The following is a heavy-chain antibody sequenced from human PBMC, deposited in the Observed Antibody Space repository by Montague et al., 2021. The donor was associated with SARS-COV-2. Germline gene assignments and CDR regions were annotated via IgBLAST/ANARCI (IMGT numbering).Heavy chain of an antibody. CDR1: GFTFADYA. J-gene: IGHJ2*01. D-gene: IGHD6-25*01. CDR2: INGDGGST. CDR3: AKQPGAGAIVYWYFDL. V-gene: IGHV3-43*02. Sequence: SLRLSCAASGFTFADYAMHWVRQVPGKGLQWVSLINGDGGSTYYADSVKGRFTISRDNSKNSLYLQMNSLRAEDTAKYYCAKQPGAGAIVYWYFDLWGRGTVVSVSS.